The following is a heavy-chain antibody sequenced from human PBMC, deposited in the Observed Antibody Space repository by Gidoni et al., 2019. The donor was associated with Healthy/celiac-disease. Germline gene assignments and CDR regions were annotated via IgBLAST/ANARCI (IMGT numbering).Heavy chain of an antibody. J-gene: IGHJ3*02. D-gene: IGHD3-10*01. CDR3: ARGGGRMVRGVRAFDI. V-gene: IGHV4-34*01. CDR1: GGSFSGYY. Sequence: QVQLQQWGAGLLKPSETLSLTCAVYGGSFSGYYWSWIRQPPGKGLEWIGETNHSGSTNYNPSLKSRVTISVDTSKNQFSLKLSSVTAADTAVYYCARGGGRMVRGVRAFDIWGQGTMVTVSS. CDR2: TNHSGST.